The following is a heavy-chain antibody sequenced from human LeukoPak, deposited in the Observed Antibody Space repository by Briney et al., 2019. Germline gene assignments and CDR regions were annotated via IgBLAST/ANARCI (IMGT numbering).Heavy chain of an antibody. D-gene: IGHD3-16*01. V-gene: IGHV3-23*01. CDR3: AKGASHWYFDL. CDR2: ISGSGGSI. J-gene: IGHJ2*01. Sequence: PGGSLRLSCAASGFTFITHAMNWVRQAPGKGLEWVSGISGSGGSIYYADSVKGRFTISRDNSKNTLYLQMNSLRAEDTAVYYCAKGASHWYFDLWGRGTLVTVSS. CDR1: GFTFITHA.